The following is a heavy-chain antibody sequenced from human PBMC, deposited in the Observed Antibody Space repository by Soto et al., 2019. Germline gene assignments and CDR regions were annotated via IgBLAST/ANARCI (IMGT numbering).Heavy chain of an antibody. D-gene: IGHD3-10*01. V-gene: IGHV1-8*01. CDR2: MNPNSGNT. Sequence: ASVKVSCKASGYTFTSYDINWVRQATGQGLEWMGWMNPNSGNTGYAQKFQGRVTMTRNTSISTAYMELSSLRSEDTAVYYCARVPTVAGSRSYYFDYWGQGTLVTVSS. CDR1: GYTFTSYD. J-gene: IGHJ4*02. CDR3: ARVPTVAGSRSYYFDY.